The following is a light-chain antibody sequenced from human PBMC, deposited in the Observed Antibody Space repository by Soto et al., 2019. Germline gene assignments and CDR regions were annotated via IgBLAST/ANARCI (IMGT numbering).Light chain of an antibody. CDR2: AHN. CDR3: QSYASSLSGSRV. Sequence: QSVLTQPPSVSGAPGQRVTISCTGSSSNIGAGYDVHWYQQLPGTAPKLLIYAHNNRPSGVPDRFSGSKSGTSASLAITGLQAEDEADYDCQSYASSLSGSRVFGTGTKLTVL. V-gene: IGLV1-40*01. CDR1: SSNIGAGYD. J-gene: IGLJ1*01.